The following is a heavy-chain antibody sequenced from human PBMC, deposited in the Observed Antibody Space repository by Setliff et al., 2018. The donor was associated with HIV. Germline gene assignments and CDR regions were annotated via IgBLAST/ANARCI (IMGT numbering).Heavy chain of an antibody. CDR2: ISYDGSNK. D-gene: IGHD3-22*01. J-gene: IGHJ4*02. CDR3: ARETMYDSRGYLSHYFDY. V-gene: IGHV3-30*09. Sequence: GGSLRLSCAASGFTFSNYAMHWVRQAPGKGLEWVAAISYDGSNKYYADSVKGRFAISRDNSKNTLYLQMNSLRVEDTAVYYCARETMYDSRGYLSHYFDYWGQGTPVTVSS. CDR1: GFTFSNYA.